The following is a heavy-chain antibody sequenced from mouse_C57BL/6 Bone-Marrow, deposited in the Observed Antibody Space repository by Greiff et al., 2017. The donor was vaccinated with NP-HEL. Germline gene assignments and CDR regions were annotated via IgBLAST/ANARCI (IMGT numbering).Heavy chain of an antibody. J-gene: IGHJ3*01. CDR3: ARMGDYYGSSYLPVPY. D-gene: IGHD1-1*01. CDR1: GFSLSTFGMG. V-gene: IGHV8-8*01. CDR2: IWWDDDK. Sequence: QVTLKVCGPGILQPSQTLSLTCSFSGFSLSTFGMGVGWIRQPSGKGLEWLAHIWWDDDKYYNPALKSRLTISKDTSKNQVFLKIANVDTADTATYYCARMGDYYGSSYLPVPYWGQGTLVTVSA.